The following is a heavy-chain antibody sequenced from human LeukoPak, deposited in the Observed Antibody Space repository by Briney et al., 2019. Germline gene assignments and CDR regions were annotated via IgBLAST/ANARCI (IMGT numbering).Heavy chain of an antibody. V-gene: IGHV3-15*01. CDR1: GFTFSNAW. CDR3: TTVAITMVRGVIIITRSFDY. CDR2: IKSKTDGGTT. J-gene: IGHJ4*02. D-gene: IGHD3-10*01. Sequence: GGSPRLSCAASGFTFSNAWMSWVRQAPGKGLEWVGRIKSKTDGGTTDYAAPVKGRFTISRDHSKNTLYLQMNSLKTEDTAVYYCTTVAITMVRGVIIITRSFDYWGQGTLVTVSS.